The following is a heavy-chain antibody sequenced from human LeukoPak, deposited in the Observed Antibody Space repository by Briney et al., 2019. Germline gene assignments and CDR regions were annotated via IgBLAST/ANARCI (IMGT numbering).Heavy chain of an antibody. CDR2: TNHSGST. D-gene: IGHD4-23*01. V-gene: IGHV4-34*01. Sequence: PSETLSLTCAVYGGSFSGYYWSWIRQPPGKGLEWIGATNHSGSTTYNPSLKSRVTISVDTSKTQSTLKLSAGTPADPAVFYCASIGGNWSWGKGTLVTVFS. J-gene: IGHJ4*02. CDR3: ASIGGNWS. CDR1: GGSFSGYY.